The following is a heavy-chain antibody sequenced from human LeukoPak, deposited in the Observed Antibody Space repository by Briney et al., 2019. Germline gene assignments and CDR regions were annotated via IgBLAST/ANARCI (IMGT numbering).Heavy chain of an antibody. V-gene: IGHV3-23*01. CDR1: GFTFSSNA. CDR2: ISGNYGST. CDR3: ARAYLADSPYFDY. J-gene: IGHJ4*02. Sequence: PGGSLRLSCAASGFTFSSNAMSWVRQAPGKGLEWVSTISGNYGSTYYADSVKGRFTIPRDNSKNTLYLQMNSLRAEDTAVYYCARAYLADSPYFDYWGQGTLVTVSS. D-gene: IGHD2-21*01.